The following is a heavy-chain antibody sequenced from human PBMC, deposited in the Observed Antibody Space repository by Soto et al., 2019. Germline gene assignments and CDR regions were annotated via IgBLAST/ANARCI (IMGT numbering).Heavy chain of an antibody. CDR1: GGSISSGDYY. V-gene: IGHV4-30-4*01. J-gene: IGHJ6*02. CDR2: IYYSGST. Sequence: SETLSLTCTVSGGSISSGDYYWSWIRQPPGNSLEWIGYIYYSGSTYYNPSLKSRVTISVDTSKNQFSLKLRSVTAADTAVYYCARDQALLWFGDRLPSTDYYYYGMDVWGQGTTVTVSS. D-gene: IGHD3-10*01. CDR3: ARDQALLWFGDRLPSTDYYYYGMDV.